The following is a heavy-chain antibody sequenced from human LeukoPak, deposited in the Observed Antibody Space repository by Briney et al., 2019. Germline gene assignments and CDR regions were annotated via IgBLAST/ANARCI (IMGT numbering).Heavy chain of an antibody. D-gene: IGHD2-21*02. J-gene: IGHJ3*02. Sequence: SSVKVSCKASGGTFSSYAISWVRQAPGQGLERMGRIIPIFGTANYAQKFQGRVTITTDESTSTAYMELSSLRFEDTAVYYCARDRHIVVVTAPKGAFDIWGQGTMVTVSS. V-gene: IGHV1-69*05. CDR2: IIPIFGTA. CDR3: ARDRHIVVVTAPKGAFDI. CDR1: GGTFSSYA.